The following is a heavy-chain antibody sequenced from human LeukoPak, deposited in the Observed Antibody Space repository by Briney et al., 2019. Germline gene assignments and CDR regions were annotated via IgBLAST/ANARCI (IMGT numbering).Heavy chain of an antibody. CDR1: GFTVSSNY. J-gene: IGHJ4*02. D-gene: IGHD2-15*01. CDR3: ARDRGYCSGGSCYYFDY. V-gene: IGHV3-53*01. CDR2: IYSGGST. Sequence: PGGSLRLSCAASGFTVSSNYMSWVRQAPGKGLEWVSVIYSGGSTYYADSVKGRFTISRDNSKNTLYLQMNSLRAEDTAVYYCARDRGYCSGGSCYYFDYWGQGTLVTVSS.